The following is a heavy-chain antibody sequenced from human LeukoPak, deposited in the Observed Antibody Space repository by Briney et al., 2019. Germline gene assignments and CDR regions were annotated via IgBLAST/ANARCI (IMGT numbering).Heavy chain of an antibody. D-gene: IGHD6-13*01. Sequence: PSETLSLTCTVSGGSISSYYWSWIRQPPGKGLEGIGYIYYSGSTNYNPSLKSRVTISVDTSKNQFSLKLSSVTAADTAVYYCARDRSSSGYFDYWGREPWSPSPQ. CDR3: ARDRSSSGYFDY. V-gene: IGHV4-59*12. CDR2: IYYSGST. CDR1: GGSISSYY. J-gene: IGHJ4*02.